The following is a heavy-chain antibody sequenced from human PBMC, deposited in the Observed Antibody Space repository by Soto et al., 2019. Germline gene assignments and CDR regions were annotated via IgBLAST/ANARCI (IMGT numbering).Heavy chain of an antibody. Sequence: AASVKVSCKASGGTFISYAISWVRQAPGQGLEWMGGIIPIFGTANYAQKFQGRVTITADESTSAAYMELSSLRSEDTAVYYCASSHGYSSPHYYGMDVWGQGTTVTVSS. CDR3: ASSHGYSSPHYYGMDV. CDR2: IIPIFGTA. V-gene: IGHV1-69*13. CDR1: GGTFISYA. D-gene: IGHD5-18*01. J-gene: IGHJ6*02.